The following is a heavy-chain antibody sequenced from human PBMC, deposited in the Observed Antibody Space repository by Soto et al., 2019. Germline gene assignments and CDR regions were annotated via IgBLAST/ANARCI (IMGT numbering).Heavy chain of an antibody. V-gene: IGHV5-51*01. CDR3: ARRTLVVVVAATPSDAFDI. CDR1: GYSFTSYW. D-gene: IGHD2-15*01. J-gene: IGHJ3*02. Sequence: HGESLKISCKGSGYSFTSYWIGWVRQMPGKGLEWMGIIYPGDSDTRYSPSFQGQVTISADKSISTAYLQWSSLKASDTAMYYCARRTLVVVVAATPSDAFDIWGQGTMVTVSS. CDR2: IYPGDSDT.